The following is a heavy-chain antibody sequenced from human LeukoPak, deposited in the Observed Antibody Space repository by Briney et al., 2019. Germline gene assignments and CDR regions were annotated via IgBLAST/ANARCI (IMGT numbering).Heavy chain of an antibody. CDR2: IYYSGST. CDR1: GYSISSSYY. V-gene: IGHV4-38-2*01. Sequence: SETLSLTCAVSGYSISSSYYWGWIRQPPGKGLEWIGSIYYSGSTYYNPSLKSRVTISVDTSKNQFSLKLSSVTAADTAVYYCARPQGYQLLDFEYWGQGTLVTVSS. CDR3: ARPQGYQLLDFEY. D-gene: IGHD2-2*01. J-gene: IGHJ4*02.